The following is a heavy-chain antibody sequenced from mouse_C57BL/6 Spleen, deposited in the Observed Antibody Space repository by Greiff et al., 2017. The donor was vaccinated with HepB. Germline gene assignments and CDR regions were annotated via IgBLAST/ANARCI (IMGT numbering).Heavy chain of an antibody. CDR1: GYSITSGYY. CDR2: ISYDGSN. J-gene: IGHJ2*01. V-gene: IGHV3-6*01. Sequence: EVQLQESGPGLVKPSQSLSLTCSVTGYSITSGYYWNWIRQFPGNKLEWMGYISYDGSNNYNPSLKNRISITRDTSKNQFFLKLNSVTTEDTATYYCARRDGNTSFDYWGQGTTLTVSS. D-gene: IGHD2-1*01. CDR3: ARRDGNTSFDY.